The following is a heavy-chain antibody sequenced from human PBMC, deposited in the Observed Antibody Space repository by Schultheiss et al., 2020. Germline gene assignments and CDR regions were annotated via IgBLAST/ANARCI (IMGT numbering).Heavy chain of an antibody. D-gene: IGHD3-3*01. J-gene: IGHJ4*02. V-gene: IGHV3-21*01. Sequence: GGSLRLSCAASRFTFSTYAMNWVRQAPGKGLEWVSSISSASSYIYYADSVKGRFNISRDNAKNSLYLQMNSLRAEDTAVYYCAKGIYDFWSDLYRVDYWGQGTLVTVSS. CDR2: ISSASSYI. CDR3: AKGIYDFWSDLYRVDY. CDR1: RFTFSTYA.